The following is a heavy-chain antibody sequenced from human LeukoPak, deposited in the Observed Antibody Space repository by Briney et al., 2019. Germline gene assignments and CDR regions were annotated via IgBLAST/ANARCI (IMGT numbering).Heavy chain of an antibody. J-gene: IGHJ4*02. CDR2: INPSGGST. D-gene: IGHD3-22*01. V-gene: IGHV1-46*01. CDR3: ARDPGYYYDSSGYCDY. CDR1: GYTFTSYY. Sequence: GASVKVSCKASGYTFTSYYMHWVRQAPGEGLEWMGIINPSGGSTSYAQKFQGRVTMTRDMSTSTVYMELSSLRSEDTAVYYCARDPGYYYDSSGYCDYWGQGTLVTVSP.